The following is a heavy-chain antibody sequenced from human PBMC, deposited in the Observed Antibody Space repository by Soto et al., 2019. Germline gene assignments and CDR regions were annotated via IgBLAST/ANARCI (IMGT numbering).Heavy chain of an antibody. CDR2: IIPILGIA. CDR3: ARGLSSYCSGGSCYPGFDY. V-gene: IGHV1-69*02. CDR1: GGTFSSYT. Sequence: QVQLVQSGAEVKKPGSSVKVSCKASGGTFSSYTISWVRQAPGQGLEWMGRIIPILGIANYAQKFQGRVTNTADKSTSTAYMELSSLRSEDTAVYYCARGLSSYCSGGSCYPGFDYWGQGTLVTVSS. D-gene: IGHD2-15*01. J-gene: IGHJ4*02.